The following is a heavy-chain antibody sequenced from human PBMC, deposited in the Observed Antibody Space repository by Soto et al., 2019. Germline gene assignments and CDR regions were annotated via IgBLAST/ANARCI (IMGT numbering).Heavy chain of an antibody. V-gene: IGHV1-2*02. CDR3: AKEIGYCSGGSCHGAFDI. CDR1: GYTFTGYY. D-gene: IGHD2-15*01. J-gene: IGHJ3*02. Sequence: ASVKVSCKASGYTFTGYYMHWVRQAPGQGLEWMGWINPNSGGTNYAQKFQGRVTMTRDTSISTAYMELSRLRSDDTAVYYCAKEIGYCSGGSCHGAFDIWGQGTMVTVSS. CDR2: INPNSGGT.